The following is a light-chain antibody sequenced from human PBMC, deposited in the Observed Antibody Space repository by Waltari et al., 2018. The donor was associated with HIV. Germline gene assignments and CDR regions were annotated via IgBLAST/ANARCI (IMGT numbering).Light chain of an antibody. CDR1: SSDVGSYNL. J-gene: IGLJ2*01. Sequence: QSALTQPASVSGSPGQSITISCTGTSSDVGSYNLFSWYQQHPGKAPKLMIYEGSKRPSGVSKRFSGSKSGNTASLTISGLQAEDEADYYCCSYAGSSIVVFGGGTKLTVL. CDR2: EGS. CDR3: CSYAGSSIVV. V-gene: IGLV2-23*01.